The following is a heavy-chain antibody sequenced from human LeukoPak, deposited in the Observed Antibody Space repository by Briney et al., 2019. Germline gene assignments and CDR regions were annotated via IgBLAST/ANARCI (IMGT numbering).Heavy chain of an antibody. CDR1: GGSFSGYY. D-gene: IGHD5/OR15-5a*01. V-gene: IGHV4-34*01. CDR3: ARESTLPGGWFDP. J-gene: IGHJ5*02. CDR2: INHSGST. Sequence: PSETLSLTCAVYGGSFSGYYWSWIRQPPGKGLEWIGEINHSGSTNYNPSLKSRVTISVDTSKNQFSLKLSSVTAADTAVYYCARESTLPGGWFDPWGQGTLVTVSS.